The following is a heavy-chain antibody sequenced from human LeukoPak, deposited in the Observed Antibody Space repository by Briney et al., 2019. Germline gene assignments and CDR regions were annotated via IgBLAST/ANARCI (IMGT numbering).Heavy chain of an antibody. J-gene: IGHJ5*02. CDR3: ANIPGTVAGRGT. Sequence: ASVKVSCKASGYTFTSYDINWVRQATGQGLEWMGWMNPNSGASGCAQKFQGRVTLTRDTSMSTAYMGVSSLRLEDTAVYYCANIPGTVAGRGTWGQGTRVTVSS. CDR1: GYTFTSYD. V-gene: IGHV1-8*01. D-gene: IGHD6-19*01. CDR2: MNPNSGAS.